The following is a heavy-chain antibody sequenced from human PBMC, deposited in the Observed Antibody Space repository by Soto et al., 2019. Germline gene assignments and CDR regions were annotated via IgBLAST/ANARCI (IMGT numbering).Heavy chain of an antibody. CDR1: GFTFSSYG. D-gene: IGHD3-16*01. CDR2: IWYDGSNK. J-gene: IGHJ3*02. Sequence: GGSLRLSCAASGFTFSSYGMHWVRQAPGKGLEWVAVIWYDGSNKYYADSVKGRFTISRDNSKNTLYLQMNSLRAEDTAVYYCASIEGGDAFDIWGQGTMVTVSS. CDR3: ASIEGGDAFDI. V-gene: IGHV3-33*01.